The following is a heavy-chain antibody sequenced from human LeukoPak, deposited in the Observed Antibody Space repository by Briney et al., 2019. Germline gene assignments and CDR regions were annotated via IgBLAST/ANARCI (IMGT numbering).Heavy chain of an antibody. CDR3: ATVKKSDYGDYGPTWYFDY. D-gene: IGHD4-17*01. Sequence: ASVKVSCKVSGYTLTELSMHWVRQAPGKGLEWMGGFDPEDGETIYAQKFQGRVTMTEDTSTDTAYMELSSLRSEVTAVYYCATVKKSDYGDYGPTWYFDYWGQGTLVTVSS. V-gene: IGHV1-24*01. CDR2: FDPEDGET. CDR1: GYTLTELS. J-gene: IGHJ4*02.